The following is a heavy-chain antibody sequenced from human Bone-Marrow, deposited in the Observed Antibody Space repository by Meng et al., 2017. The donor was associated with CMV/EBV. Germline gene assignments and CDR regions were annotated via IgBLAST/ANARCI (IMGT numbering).Heavy chain of an antibody. CDR2: ISAYNGNT. CDR3: AREGSYYDFWSGYYPVYYYYGMDV. D-gene: IGHD3-3*01. J-gene: IGHJ6*02. CDR1: GYTFTSYG. V-gene: IGHV1-18*01. Sequence: ASVKVSCKASGYTFTSYGISWVRQAPGQGLEWMGWISAYNGNTNYAQKLQGRVTITTDESTSTAYMELSSLRSEDTAVYYCAREGSYYDFWSGYYPVYYYYGMDVWGQGTTVTFPS.